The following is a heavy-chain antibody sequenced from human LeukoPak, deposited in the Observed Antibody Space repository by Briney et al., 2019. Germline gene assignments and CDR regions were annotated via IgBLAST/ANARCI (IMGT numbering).Heavy chain of an antibody. CDR1: GGTFSSYA. CDR2: IIPIFGTA. D-gene: IGHD3-10*01. V-gene: IGHV1-69*06. Sequence: SVKASCKASGGTFSSYAISWVRQAPGQGLEWMGGIIPIFGTANYAQKFQGRVTITADKSTSTAYMELSSLRSEDTAVYYCASLPMVRGVKPFDYWGQGTLVTVSS. CDR3: ASLPMVRGVKPFDY. J-gene: IGHJ4*02.